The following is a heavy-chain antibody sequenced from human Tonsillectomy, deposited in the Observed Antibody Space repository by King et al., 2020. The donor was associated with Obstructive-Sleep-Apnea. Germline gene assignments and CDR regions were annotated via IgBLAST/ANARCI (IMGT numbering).Heavy chain of an antibody. CDR2: IWFDGSNK. CDR1: GFTFSSYG. V-gene: IGHV3-33*01. J-gene: IGHJ4*02. Sequence: VQLVESGGGVVQPGRSLRLSCAASGFTFSSYGMHWVRQAPGKGLEWVAVIWFDGSNKYYVDSVKGRFTISRDNSKNTRYLQMDSLRAEETAVYYCARDRNRSGWLKLQGLDYWGQGTLVTVSS. CDR3: ARDRNRSGWLKLQGLDY. D-gene: IGHD5-24*01.